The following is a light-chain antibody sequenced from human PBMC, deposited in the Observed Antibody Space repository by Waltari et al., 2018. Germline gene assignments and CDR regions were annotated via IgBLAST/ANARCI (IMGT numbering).Light chain of an antibody. Sequence: EIVLPQSPATLSVSPGERATLSCRASQSISSNLAWYQHRPGQAPRLLIYDASTRATGIPARFSGSGSGTEFTLTISSLQSEDFALYYCQQYNNWPQTFGQGTKVEIE. J-gene: IGKJ1*01. CDR3: QQYNNWPQT. CDR1: QSISSN. CDR2: DAS. V-gene: IGKV3-15*01.